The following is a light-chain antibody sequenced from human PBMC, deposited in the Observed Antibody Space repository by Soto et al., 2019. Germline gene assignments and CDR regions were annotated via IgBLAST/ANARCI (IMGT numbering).Light chain of an antibody. J-gene: IGKJ4*01. V-gene: IGKV3-11*01. Sequence: EIVLTQSPATLSLSPGERATLSCRASQSVNNFLAWYQQKPGQAPSLLIYDASVRATGIPARFSGSGSGTDFTLTISSLEPEDSAVYYCHQRSDGLSFGGGTKVDIK. CDR3: HQRSDGLS. CDR1: QSVNNF. CDR2: DAS.